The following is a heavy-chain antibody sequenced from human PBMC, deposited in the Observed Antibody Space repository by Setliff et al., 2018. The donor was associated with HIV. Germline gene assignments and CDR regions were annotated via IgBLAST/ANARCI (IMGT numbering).Heavy chain of an antibody. D-gene: IGHD3-3*01. CDR2: IYYSGST. CDR3: ARANFWSGYYGY. Sequence: SETLSLTCAVSGASISSGNWWSWVRQPPGKGLEWIGSIYYSGSTYYNPSLKSRVTISVDTSKNQFSLKLSSVTAADTAVYYCARANFWSGYYGYWGQGTLVTVSS. CDR1: GASISSGNW. J-gene: IGHJ4*02. V-gene: IGHV4-4*02.